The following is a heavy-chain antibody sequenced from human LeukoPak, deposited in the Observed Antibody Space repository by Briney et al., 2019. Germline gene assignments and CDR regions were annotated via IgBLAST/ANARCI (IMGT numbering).Heavy chain of an antibody. CDR3: AKQLGYCSDGSCYFPY. J-gene: IGHJ4*02. CDR2: ISNNGGYT. CDR1: GLTFSSHW. D-gene: IGHD2-15*01. V-gene: IGHV3-23*01. Sequence: TGGSLRLSCAASGLTFSSHWMHWVRQTPGKGLEWVSAISNNGGYTHYADSVQGRFTISRDNSKSTLCLQMNSLRAEDTAVYYCAKQLGYCSDGSCYFPYWGQGTLVTVSS.